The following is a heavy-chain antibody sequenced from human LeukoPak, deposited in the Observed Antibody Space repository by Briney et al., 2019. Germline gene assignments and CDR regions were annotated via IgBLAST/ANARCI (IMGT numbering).Heavy chain of an antibody. CDR3: AKDPWNDYSNYHDAFDI. CDR1: GFTFSSYA. J-gene: IGHJ3*02. Sequence: GGSLRLSCAASGFTFSSYAMSWVRQAPGKGLEWVSAISGSGGSTYYADSVKGRFTISRDNSKNTLYLQMNSLRAEDTAVYYCAKDPWNDYSNYHDAFDIWGQGTMVTVSS. CDR2: ISGSGGST. V-gene: IGHV3-23*01. D-gene: IGHD4-11*01.